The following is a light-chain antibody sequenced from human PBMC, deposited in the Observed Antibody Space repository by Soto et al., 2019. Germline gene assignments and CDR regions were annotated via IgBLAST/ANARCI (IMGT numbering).Light chain of an antibody. Sequence: QPVLTQPPSVSAAPGQKVTISCSGSSSNIGSNYVSWYQQLPGTAPKLLIYDNSQRPSGIPDRFSGSKSGTSASLGITGLQTGDEADYYCGTWDSSLSAGVFGGGTKLTVL. CDR1: SSNIGSNY. CDR3: GTWDSSLSAGV. J-gene: IGLJ2*01. V-gene: IGLV1-51*01. CDR2: DNS.